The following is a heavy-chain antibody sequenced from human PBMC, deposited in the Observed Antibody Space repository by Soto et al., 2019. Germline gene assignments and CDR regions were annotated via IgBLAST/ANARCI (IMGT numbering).Heavy chain of an antibody. CDR3: AKASGWFGEFDY. Sequence: EVQLLESGGGLVQPGGSLRLSCAASGFTFSSYAMSWVRQAPGKGLQWVSAISGSGGSTYYADSVKGRFTISRDNSKNTLYLQMNSLRAEDSAVYYCAKASGWFGEFDYWGQGTLVTVSS. D-gene: IGHD3-10*01. V-gene: IGHV3-23*01. CDR1: GFTFSSYA. J-gene: IGHJ4*02. CDR2: ISGSGGST.